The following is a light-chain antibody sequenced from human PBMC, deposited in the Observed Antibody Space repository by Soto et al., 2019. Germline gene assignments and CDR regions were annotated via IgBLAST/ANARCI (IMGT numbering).Light chain of an antibody. CDR2: EVS. J-gene: IGLJ1*01. CDR3: SSYTSSSTLDTFV. V-gene: IGLV2-14*01. CDR1: SSDVGGYNY. Sequence: QSALTQPAPVSGSPGQSITISCTGTSSDVGGYNYVSWYQQHPGKAPKLMIYEVSNRPSGVSNRFSGSKSGNTSSLTISGLQAEDEADYYCSSYTSSSTLDTFVFGTGTKVTVL.